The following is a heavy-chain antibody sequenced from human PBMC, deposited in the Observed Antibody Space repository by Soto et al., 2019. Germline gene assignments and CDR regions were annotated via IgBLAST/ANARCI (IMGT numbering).Heavy chain of an antibody. D-gene: IGHD6-13*01. CDR3: AKDGFSSSWSPNYFDY. CDR2: ISGSGGST. Sequence: PGGSLRLSCAASGFTFSSYAMSWVRQAPGKGLEWVSAISGSGGSTYYADSVKGRFTISRDNSKNTLYLQMNSLRAEDTAVYYCAKDGFSSSWSPNYFDYWGQGTLVTV. J-gene: IGHJ4*02. CDR1: GFTFSSYA. V-gene: IGHV3-23*01.